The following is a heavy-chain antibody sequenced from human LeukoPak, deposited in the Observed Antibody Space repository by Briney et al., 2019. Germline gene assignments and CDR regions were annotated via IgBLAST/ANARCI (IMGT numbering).Heavy chain of an antibody. CDR3: ASSYSGNYYVFDY. Sequence: PSETLSLTCTVSGDSINKYYWSWIRQPPGKGLEWIGYIYYSGSTKYNPSLKSRVTMSVDTSKNQFSLKVSSVTAADTAVYYCASSYSGNYYVFDYWGQGTLVTVSS. V-gene: IGHV4-59*12. CDR1: GDSINKYY. CDR2: IYYSGST. J-gene: IGHJ4*02. D-gene: IGHD1-26*01.